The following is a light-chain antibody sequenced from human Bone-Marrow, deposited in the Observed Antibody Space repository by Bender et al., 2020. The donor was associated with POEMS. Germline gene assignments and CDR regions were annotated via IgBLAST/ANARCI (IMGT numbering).Light chain of an antibody. J-gene: IGLJ2*01. V-gene: IGLV2-14*01. CDR3: SSYTSSSVV. CDR1: TNDVGGHDY. Sequence: QSALTQPASVSGSPGQSITISCTGTTNDVGGHDYVSWYQQHPGKAPKLIIFEVSNRPSGVSDRFSGSKSGNTASLTISGLQAEDEADYYCSSYTSSSVVFGGGTKLTVL. CDR2: EVS.